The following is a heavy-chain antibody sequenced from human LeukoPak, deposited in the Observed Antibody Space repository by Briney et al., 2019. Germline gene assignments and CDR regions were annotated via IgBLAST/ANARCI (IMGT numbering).Heavy chain of an antibody. Sequence: SVKVSCKASGGTFTSYAISWVRQAPGQGLEWMGRIIPIFGTANYAKKFQGRATITTDESTSTAYMELSSLRSEDTAVYYCARDYYDSSGYLDYWGQGTLVTVSS. J-gene: IGHJ4*02. CDR2: IIPIFGTA. CDR1: GGTFTSYA. CDR3: ARDYYDSSGYLDY. D-gene: IGHD3-22*01. V-gene: IGHV1-69*05.